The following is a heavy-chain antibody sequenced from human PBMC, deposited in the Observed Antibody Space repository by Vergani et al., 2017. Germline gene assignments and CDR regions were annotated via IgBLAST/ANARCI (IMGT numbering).Heavy chain of an antibody. J-gene: IGHJ4*02. D-gene: IGHD6-19*01. Sequence: EVQLVESGGGLVQPGGSLRLSCAASGFTFSSYEMNWVRQAPGKGLEWVSYISSSGSTIYYADSVKGRFTISRDNAKYSLYLQMNSLRAEDTAVYYGAGVWSRGGWYYFDYWDQGTLVTVSS. CDR1: GFTFSSYE. CDR3: AGVWSRGGWYYFDY. CDR2: ISSSGSTI. V-gene: IGHV3-48*03.